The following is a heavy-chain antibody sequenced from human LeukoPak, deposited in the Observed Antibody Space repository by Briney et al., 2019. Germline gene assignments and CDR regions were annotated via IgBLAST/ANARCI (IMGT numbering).Heavy chain of an antibody. Sequence: GGSLRLSCAASGFTFSSYAMSWVRQAPGKGLEWVSAISGSGGSTYYADSVKGRFTISRDNSKNTLYLQMNSLKTEDTAVYYCTTPVYYYDSSGYSLDYYYYMDVWGKGTTVTVS. D-gene: IGHD3-22*01. V-gene: IGHV3-23*01. CDR1: GFTFSSYA. CDR3: TTPVYYYDSSGYSLDYYYYMDV. J-gene: IGHJ6*03. CDR2: ISGSGGST.